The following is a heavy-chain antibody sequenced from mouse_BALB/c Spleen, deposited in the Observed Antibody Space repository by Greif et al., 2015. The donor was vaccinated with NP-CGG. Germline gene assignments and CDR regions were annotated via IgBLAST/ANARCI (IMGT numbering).Heavy chain of an antibody. V-gene: IGHV1-7*01. CDR1: GYTFTSYW. CDR2: INPSTGYT. CDR3: ARRGTTVVASMDY. D-gene: IGHD1-1*01. J-gene: IGHJ4*01. Sequence: QVQLQQSGAELAKPGASVKMSCKASGYTFTSYWMHWVKQRPGQGLEWIGYINPSTGYTEYNQKFKDKATLTADKPSSRGCMQLSSVASEDSAVYYCARRGTTVVASMDYWGRGGSVTVAS.